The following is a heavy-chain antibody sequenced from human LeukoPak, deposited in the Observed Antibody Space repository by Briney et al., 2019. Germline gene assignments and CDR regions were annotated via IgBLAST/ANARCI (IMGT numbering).Heavy chain of an antibody. CDR2: IYYSGST. V-gene: IGHV4-39*01. CDR3: ASRYYYDTRGYFLH. Sequence: SSETLSLTCTVSGNSIRSGSYYWGWIRQSPEKGLEWIGSIYYSGSTYYSASFKSRVTISVDTSQNQFSLKLRSVTAADRAVYYCASRYYYDTRGYFLHWGQGTLVTVSS. D-gene: IGHD3-22*01. J-gene: IGHJ1*01. CDR1: GNSIRSGSYY.